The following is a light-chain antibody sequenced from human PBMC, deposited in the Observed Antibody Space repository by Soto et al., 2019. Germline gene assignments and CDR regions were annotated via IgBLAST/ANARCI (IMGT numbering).Light chain of an antibody. CDR1: SIDVGGYNY. CDR2: EVS. Sequence: QSVLTQPPSASGSPGQSVTISCTGSSIDVGGYNYVSWYQQHPGKAPKLMIYEVSKRPSGVPDRLSGSKSGNTASLTVSGLQADDEADYYCSSYGGSNTVVFGGGTKVTVL. J-gene: IGLJ2*01. CDR3: SSYGGSNTVV. V-gene: IGLV2-8*01.